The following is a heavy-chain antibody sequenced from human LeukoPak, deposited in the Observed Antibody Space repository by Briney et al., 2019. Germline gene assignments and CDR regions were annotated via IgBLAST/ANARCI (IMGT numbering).Heavy chain of an antibody. CDR3: ARRPGYYDSSGQGDDAFDI. V-gene: IGHV1-69*02. D-gene: IGHD3-22*01. CDR1: GGIFSSYT. J-gene: IGHJ3*02. Sequence: GSSVKVSCKASGGIFSSYTISWVRQAPGQGLEWMGRIIPILGIANYAQKFQGRVTITADKSTSTAYMELSSLRSEDTAVYYCARRPGYYDSSGQGDDAFDIWGQGTMVTVSS. CDR2: IIPILGIA.